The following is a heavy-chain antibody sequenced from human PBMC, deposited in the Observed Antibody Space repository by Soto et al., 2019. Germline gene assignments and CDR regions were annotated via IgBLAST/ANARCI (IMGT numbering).Heavy chain of an antibody. CDR3: ARVGCSGGSCYHSLLYYFDY. CDR2: IYYSGST. CDR1: GGSISSYY. D-gene: IGHD2-15*01. Sequence: SETLSLTCTVSGGSISSYYWSWIRQPPGKGLEWIGYIYYSGSTNYNPSLKSRVTISVDTSKNQFSLELSTVTSADTAVYYCARVGCSGGSCYHSLLYYFDYWGQGTLVTVSS. J-gene: IGHJ4*02. V-gene: IGHV4-59*08.